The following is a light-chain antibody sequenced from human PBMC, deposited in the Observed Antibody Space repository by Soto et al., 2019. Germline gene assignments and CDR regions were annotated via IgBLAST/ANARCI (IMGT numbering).Light chain of an antibody. J-gene: IGKJ1*01. CDR2: VAS. CDR3: QQYNNWPPWT. CDR1: QSFSSN. Sequence: EIVMTQSPATLSVSPGERATLSCRASQSFSSNLAWYQQKPGQAPRLLIYVASTRATGIPARFSGSGSGTEFTLTISSLQSEDFAVYYCQQYNNWPPWTFGQGTKVEIK. V-gene: IGKV3-15*01.